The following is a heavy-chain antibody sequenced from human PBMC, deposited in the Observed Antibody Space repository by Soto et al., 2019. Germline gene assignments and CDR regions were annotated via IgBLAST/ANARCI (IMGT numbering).Heavy chain of an antibody. D-gene: IGHD2-15*01. CDR3: VRGLRYSGMDV. V-gene: IGHV4-34*01. CDR1: GGSFSAYY. J-gene: IGHJ6*02. CDR2: IDPSGST. Sequence: QVQLQQWGAGLLKPSETLSLTCAVNGGSFSAYYWTWIRQPPGRGLEWIGEIDPSGSTNYNPSLESRVTISIDTAKNRFSLNVTSVTAADTAVYYCVRGLRYSGMDVWGQGTTVTVS.